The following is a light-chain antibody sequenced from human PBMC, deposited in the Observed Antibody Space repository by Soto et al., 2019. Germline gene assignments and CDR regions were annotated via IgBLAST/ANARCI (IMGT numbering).Light chain of an antibody. CDR1: QSVSIY. J-gene: IGKJ1*01. CDR3: QQYGSSGT. Sequence: EIVLTQSPGTLSLSPGERATLSCRASQSVSIYLAWYQQKPGQAPRLLIYGASNRATGIPDRFSGSGSGTDFTHTISRLEPEDFAVYYCQQYGSSGTFGQGTKVDIK. CDR2: GAS. V-gene: IGKV3-20*01.